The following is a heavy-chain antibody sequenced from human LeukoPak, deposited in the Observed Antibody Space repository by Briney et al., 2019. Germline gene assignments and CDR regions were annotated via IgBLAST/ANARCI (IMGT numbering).Heavy chain of an antibody. V-gene: IGHV3-9*01. D-gene: IGHD2-15*01. CDR2: ISWNSDTI. CDR1: GFTFDEYA. CDR3: AKSKLPGSYYLPIDY. J-gene: IGHJ4*02. Sequence: GGSLRLSCAASGFTFDEYAMLWVRQAPGKGLEWVSSISWNSDTIGYADSVKGRFTISRDDAKNSLYLQMNSLRAEDTALYYCAKSKLPGSYYLPIDYWGQGTLVTVSS.